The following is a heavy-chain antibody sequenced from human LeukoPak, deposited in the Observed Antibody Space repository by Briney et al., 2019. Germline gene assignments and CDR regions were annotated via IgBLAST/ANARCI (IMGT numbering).Heavy chain of an antibody. V-gene: IGHV3-48*01. CDR1: GFTFSSYS. D-gene: IGHD6-13*01. Sequence: GGSLRLSCIDSGFTFSSYSMNWVRQAPGKGLEWVSYISSSSSTIYYADSVKGRFTISRDNAKNSLFLQMTSLRVEDTAVYYCARDLLRSTWYYWGQGILVTVSS. J-gene: IGHJ4*02. CDR2: ISSSSSTI. CDR3: ARDLLRSTWYY.